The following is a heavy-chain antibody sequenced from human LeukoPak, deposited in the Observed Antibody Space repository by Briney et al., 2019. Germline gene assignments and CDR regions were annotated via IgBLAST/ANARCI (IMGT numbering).Heavy chain of an antibody. CDR3: IKDRIGTWSFDH. J-gene: IGHJ4*02. D-gene: IGHD1-26*01. CDR1: GFTFSGHF. Sequence: GGSLRLSCSASGFTFSGHFMHWVRQAPGKGLEYVSSISINGDKTYYAESVKGRFTISRDNSKNTLYLQLSSLRVEDTAVYYCIKDRIGTWSFDHWGQGTLLTVSS. CDR2: ISINGDKT. V-gene: IGHV3-64D*06.